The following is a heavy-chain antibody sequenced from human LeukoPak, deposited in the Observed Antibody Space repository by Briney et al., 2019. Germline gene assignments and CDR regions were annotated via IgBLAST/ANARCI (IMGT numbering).Heavy chain of an antibody. D-gene: IGHD2-15*01. CDR2: INPRDANT. Sequence: ASVKVSCKASGYNFISYHMHWVRQAPGQGLEWVGMINPRDANTYYAQKFQGRVTMTRDTATSTVYMELSSLRSEDTAMYYCSRELSGGYFDFWGQGSLVTVSS. CDR1: GYNFISYH. V-gene: IGHV1-46*01. J-gene: IGHJ4*02. CDR3: SRELSGGYFDF.